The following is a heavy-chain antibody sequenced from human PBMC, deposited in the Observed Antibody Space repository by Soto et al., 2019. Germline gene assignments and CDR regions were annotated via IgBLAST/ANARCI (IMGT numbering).Heavy chain of an antibody. V-gene: IGHV4-34*01. CDR1: GWSFSGYY. CDR3: ARGRYCSGGSCSRRRNWFDP. Sequence: PSETLSLPCSVYGWSFSGYYWSWIRQPPGKGLEWIGEINHSGSTNYNPSLKSRVTISVDTSKNQFSLKLSSVTAADTAVYYCARGRYCSGGSCSRRRNWFDPWGQGTLVTGS. CDR2: INHSGST. J-gene: IGHJ5*02. D-gene: IGHD2-15*01.